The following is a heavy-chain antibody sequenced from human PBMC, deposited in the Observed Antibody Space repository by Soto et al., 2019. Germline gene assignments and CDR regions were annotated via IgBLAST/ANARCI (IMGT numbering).Heavy chain of an antibody. Sequence: PSETLSLTCTVSGGSVSSGSYYWSWIRQPPGKGLEWIGYIYYSGSTNYNPSLKSRVTISVDTSKNQFSLKLSSVTAADTAVYYCASVTRTCISTSCYRYYYGMDVWGQGTTVTVYS. CDR2: IYYSGST. D-gene: IGHD2-2*02. J-gene: IGHJ6*01. CDR1: GGSVSSGSYY. V-gene: IGHV4-61*01. CDR3: ASVTRTCISTSCYRYYYGMDV.